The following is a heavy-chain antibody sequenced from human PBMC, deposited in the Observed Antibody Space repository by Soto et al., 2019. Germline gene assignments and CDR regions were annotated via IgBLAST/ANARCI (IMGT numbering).Heavy chain of an antibody. V-gene: IGHV3-21*06. CDR1: GFTFTRYS. CDR2: ISSTTNYI. J-gene: IGHJ4*02. CDR3: ARESEDLTSNFDY. Sequence: GGSLRLSCAASGFTFTRYSMNWVRQAPGKGLEWVSSISSTTNYIYYGDSMKGRFTISRDSAKNSLYLEMNSLRAEDTAVYYCARESEDLTSNFDYWGQGXLVTVYS.